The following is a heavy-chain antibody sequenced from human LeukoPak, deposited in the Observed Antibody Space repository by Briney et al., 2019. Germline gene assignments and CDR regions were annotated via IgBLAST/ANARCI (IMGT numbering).Heavy chain of an antibody. J-gene: IGHJ1*01. D-gene: IGHD2-15*01. Sequence: GGSLRLSCAASGFTFSSYGMHWVRQAPGKGLEWVAVISYDGSNKYYADSVKGRFTISRDSSKNTLYLQINSLRAEDTAVYYCAKDLFGYCSGGSCYYGHFQHWGQGTLVTVSS. CDR1: GFTFSSYG. CDR3: AKDLFGYCSGGSCYYGHFQH. CDR2: ISYDGSNK. V-gene: IGHV3-30*18.